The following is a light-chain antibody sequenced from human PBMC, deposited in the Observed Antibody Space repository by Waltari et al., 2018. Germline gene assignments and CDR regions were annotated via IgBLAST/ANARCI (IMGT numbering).Light chain of an antibody. J-gene: IGKJ2*01. CDR2: AAS. V-gene: IGKV1-39*01. CDR3: QQSYTTPYT. CDR1: PPFDNF. Sequence: DIQMTQPPPSLSVSVGYSVPFTCRASPPFDNFLNWNQQKPGQAPSLLTYAASSLQSGVPSRFSGRGSGTDFTLTISRLQPEDFATYYCQQSYTTPYTFGQGTRLDIK.